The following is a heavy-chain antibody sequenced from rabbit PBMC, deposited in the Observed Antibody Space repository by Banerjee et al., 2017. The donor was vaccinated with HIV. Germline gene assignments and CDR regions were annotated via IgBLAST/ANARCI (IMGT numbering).Heavy chain of an antibody. CDR2: IYAGSSGST. CDR3: ARGPAYSDGWDAGLCL. D-gene: IGHD4-1*01. V-gene: IGHV1S45*01. J-gene: IGHJ4*01. Sequence: QEQLEESGGDLVKPEGSLTLTCTASGFSFSNKYVMCWVRQAPGKGLEWIACIYAGSSGSTSYASWAKGRFTISKTSSTTVTLQMTSLTAADTATYFCARGPAYSDGWDAGLCLWGPGTLVTVS. CDR1: GFSFSNKYV.